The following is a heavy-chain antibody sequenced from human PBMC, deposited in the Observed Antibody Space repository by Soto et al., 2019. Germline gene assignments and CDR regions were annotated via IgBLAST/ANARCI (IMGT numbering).Heavy chain of an antibody. CDR2: IYHSGST. V-gene: IGHV4-30-2*01. Sequence: SETLSLTCAVSGGSISSGGYSWSWIRQPPGKGLEWIGYIYHSGSTYYNPSLKSRVTISVDRSKNQFSLKLSSVTAADTAVYYCARAGGTTVVQDWGQGTLVTVSS. J-gene: IGHJ4*02. CDR1: GGSISSGGYS. CDR3: ARAGGTTVVQD. D-gene: IGHD4-4*01.